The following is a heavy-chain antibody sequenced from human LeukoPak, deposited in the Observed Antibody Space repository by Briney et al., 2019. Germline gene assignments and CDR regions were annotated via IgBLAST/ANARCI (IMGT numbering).Heavy chain of an antibody. CDR2: ISGSGGRT. Sequence: PGGSLRLSCAASGFIFSNYAMSWVRQAPGQGLEWVSGISGSGGRTYYADPVKGRFTIPRDNSKNTLYLQMNNLRAEDTAVYYCAKDSYDSSGYYIQGLFDYWGQGTLVTVSS. CDR3: AKDSYDSSGYYIQGLFDY. J-gene: IGHJ4*02. CDR1: GFIFSNYA. V-gene: IGHV3-23*01. D-gene: IGHD3-22*01.